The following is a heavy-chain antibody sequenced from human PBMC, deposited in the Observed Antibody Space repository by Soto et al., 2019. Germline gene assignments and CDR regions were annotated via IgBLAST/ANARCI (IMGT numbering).Heavy chain of an antibody. V-gene: IGHV1-18*01. CDR3: AREMAGLGGEYDY. CDR1: GYTFTKYG. D-gene: IGHD3-16*01. Sequence: QVQLVQSGAEVKNPGASVKVSCKTSGYTFTKYGVGWVRQAPGQGLEWMGWISGSSGNANYAAKVQGRITLTTDTSTSTAYIELRSLRSDHTAVYYCAREMAGLGGEYDYWGQGILGTVSS. CDR2: ISGSSGNA. J-gene: IGHJ4*02.